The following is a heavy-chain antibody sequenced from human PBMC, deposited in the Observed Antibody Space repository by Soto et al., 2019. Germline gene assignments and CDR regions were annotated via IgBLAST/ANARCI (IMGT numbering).Heavy chain of an antibody. J-gene: IGHJ5*02. CDR1: GGTFSSYA. V-gene: IGHV1-69*01. CDR2: IIPIFGTA. CDR3: ARDYKAGGSIDNWFDP. Sequence: QVQLVQSGAEVKKPGSSVKVSCKASGGTFSSYAISWVRQAPGQGLEWMGGIIPIFGTANYAQNFQGRVTITADESTSTAYMELSSLRSEDTAVYYCARDYKAGGSIDNWFDPWGQGTLVTVSS. D-gene: IGHD3-16*01.